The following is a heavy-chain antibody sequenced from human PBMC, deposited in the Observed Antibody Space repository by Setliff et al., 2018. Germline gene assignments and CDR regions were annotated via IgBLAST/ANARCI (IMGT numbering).Heavy chain of an antibody. CDR1: GFTFSTYR. V-gene: IGHV3-33*08. CDR2: IWDDGVKK. D-gene: IGHD3-10*01. Sequence: GGSLRLSCAASGFTFSTYRMHWVRQAPGKGLEWVAVIWDDGVKKYHADSVKGRFTISRDNSKNTLYLQMNSLRAEDTAIYYCGPGGKGLLENWGQGTPVTAPQ. CDR3: GPGGKGLLEN. J-gene: IGHJ4*02.